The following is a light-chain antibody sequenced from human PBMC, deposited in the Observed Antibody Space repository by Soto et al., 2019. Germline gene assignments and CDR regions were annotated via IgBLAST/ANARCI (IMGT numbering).Light chain of an antibody. CDR2: EVT. Sequence: QSVLTXPXSASGSPXXXXXIXCTGTSSDVGGYNYVSWYQQHPGKAPKLXXYEVTKRXSRVPDRFSGSKSGXXASXXVSGXXXXDEADXXXXSYAGSNXLAVFG. CDR1: SSDVGGYNY. V-gene: IGLV2-8*01. J-gene: IGLJ1*01. CDR3: XSYAGSNXLAV.